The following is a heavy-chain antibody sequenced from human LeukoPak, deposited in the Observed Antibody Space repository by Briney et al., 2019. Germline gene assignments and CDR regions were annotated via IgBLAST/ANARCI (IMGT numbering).Heavy chain of an antibody. Sequence: PGGSLRLSCAASGFTFSSYSMNWVRQAPGKGLEWVSSISNSSSYIYYADSVKGRFTISRDNAKNSLYLQMNSLRAEDTAVYYCARETRGYYDSSGYYNYWGQGTLVTVSS. V-gene: IGHV3-21*01. J-gene: IGHJ4*02. CDR3: ARETRGYYDSSGYYNY. D-gene: IGHD3-22*01. CDR2: ISNSSSYI. CDR1: GFTFSSYS.